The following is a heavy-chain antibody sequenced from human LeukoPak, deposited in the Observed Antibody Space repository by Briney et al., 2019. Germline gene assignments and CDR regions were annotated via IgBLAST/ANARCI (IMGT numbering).Heavy chain of an antibody. J-gene: IGHJ4*02. D-gene: IGHD1-1*01. CDR1: GGSISSGTYY. Sequence: SQTLSLTCTVSGGSISSGTYYWSWIRQPAGKGLEWIGRIYTSRSTNYNPSLKSRVIISVDMSKNQFSLKLNSVTAADTAVYYCARGYTNYALDHWGQGTLVTVSS. CDR3: ARGYTNYALDH. CDR2: IYTSRST. V-gene: IGHV4-61*02.